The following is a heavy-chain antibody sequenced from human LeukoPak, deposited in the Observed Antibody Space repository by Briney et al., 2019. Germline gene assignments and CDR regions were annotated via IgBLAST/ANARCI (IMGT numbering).Heavy chain of an antibody. CDR1: GFTFSTYW. D-gene: IGHD3-16*01. CDR3: ARANYVWGSPMFY. J-gene: IGHJ4*02. Sequence: KAGGSLRLSCAASGFTFSTYWMSWVRQAPGKGLEWVANIKQDGGEQSYVDSVKGRFAISRDNAKNSLYLQMNSLRGEDTAVHYCARANYVWGSPMFYWGQGTLVTVSS. V-gene: IGHV3-7*01. CDR2: IKQDGGEQ.